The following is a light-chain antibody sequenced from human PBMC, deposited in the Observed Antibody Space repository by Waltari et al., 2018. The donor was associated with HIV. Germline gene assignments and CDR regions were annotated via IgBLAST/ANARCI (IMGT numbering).Light chain of an antibody. CDR2: EVN. CDR1: SIDVGSFTS. J-gene: IGLJ2*01. Sequence: QSALTQPPSVSGSPGQSVTISCSGTSIDVGSFTSVSWYQQPPGTAPKLMIYEVNNRPSGVPDRFSGSKSGNTASLTISGLQPEDEADYYCSSYTTSSTVLFGGGTKLTVL. CDR3: SSYTTSSTVL. V-gene: IGLV2-18*02.